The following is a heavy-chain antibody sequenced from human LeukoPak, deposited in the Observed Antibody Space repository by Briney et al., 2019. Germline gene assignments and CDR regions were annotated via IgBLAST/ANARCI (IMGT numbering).Heavy chain of an antibody. CDR3: ARDGLVGATTDDAFDI. D-gene: IGHD1-26*01. Sequence: ASVKVSCKASGYTFTSYGISWVRQAPGQGLEWMGWISAYNGNTNYAQKLQGRVTMTTDTSTSTAYMELRSLRSDDTAVYYCARDGLVGATTDDAFDIWGQGTMVTVSS. CDR1: GYTFTSYG. V-gene: IGHV1-18*01. CDR2: ISAYNGNT. J-gene: IGHJ3*02.